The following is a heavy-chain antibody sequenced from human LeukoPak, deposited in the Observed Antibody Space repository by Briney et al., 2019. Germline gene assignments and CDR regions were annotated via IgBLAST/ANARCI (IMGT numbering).Heavy chain of an antibody. CDR1: GGSISSYY. CDR2: IYYSGST. J-gene: IGHJ2*01. Sequence: SETLSLTCTVSGGSISSYYWSWIRQPPGKGLEWIGYIYYSGSTNYNPSLKSRVTISVDTSKNQFSLKLSSVTAADTAVYYCARVILLWFGEAPGNWYFDLWGRGTLVTVPS. D-gene: IGHD3-10*01. CDR3: ARVILLWFGEAPGNWYFDL. V-gene: IGHV4-59*08.